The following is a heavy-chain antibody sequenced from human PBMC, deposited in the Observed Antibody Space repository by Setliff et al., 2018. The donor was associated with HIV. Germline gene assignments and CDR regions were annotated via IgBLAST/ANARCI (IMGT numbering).Heavy chain of an antibody. J-gene: IGHJ3*02. CDR1: GYSFTNYG. V-gene: IGHV1-18*01. D-gene: IGHD2-21*02. CDR3: ARAYCGGDCSGDALDI. CDR2: ISAYNGNT. Sequence: VSCKASGYSFTNYGISWVRQAPGQGLEWMGWISAYNGNTNYAQNLHDRVTMTTDTSTSTAYMEVRSLRSDDTAVYYCARAYCGGDCSGDALDIWGQGTMVTVSS.